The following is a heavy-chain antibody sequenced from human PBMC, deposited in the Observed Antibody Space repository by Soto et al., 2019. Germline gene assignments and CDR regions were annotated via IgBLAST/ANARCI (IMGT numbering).Heavy chain of an antibody. D-gene: IGHD3-22*01. CDR1: GGTFSSYT. V-gene: IGHV1-69*02. J-gene: IGHJ4*02. CDR3: ASRYDSSDY. CDR2: IIPILGIA. Sequence: QVQLVQSGAEVKKPGSSVKVSCKASGGTFSSYTISWVRQAPGQGLEWMGRIIPILGIANYAPKFQGRVTITADKSTSTAYMELSSVGSEDTVVYYCASRYDSSDYWGQGTLVTVSS.